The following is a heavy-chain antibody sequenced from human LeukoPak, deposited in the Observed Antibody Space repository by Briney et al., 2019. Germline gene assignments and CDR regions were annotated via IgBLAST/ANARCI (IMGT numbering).Heavy chain of an antibody. CDR3: ALVSLFSSSWYGDY. CDR2: MSGDGGST. V-gene: IGHV3-23*01. Sequence: GGSLRPSCAASGFTFSSYAMSWVRQAPGKGLEWVSAMSGDGGSTYYADSVKGRFTISRDNSKNTLYLQMNSLRAEDTAVYYCALVSLFSSSWYGDYWGQGTLVTVSS. CDR1: GFTFSSYA. D-gene: IGHD6-13*01. J-gene: IGHJ4*02.